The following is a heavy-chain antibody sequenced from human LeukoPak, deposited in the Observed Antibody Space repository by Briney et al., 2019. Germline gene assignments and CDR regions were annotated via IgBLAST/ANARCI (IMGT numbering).Heavy chain of an antibody. V-gene: IGHV3-23*01. Sequence: GGSPRLSCAASGFTFSSYAMSWVRQAPGKGLEWVSAISGSGGSTYYADSVKGRFTISRDNSKNTLYLQMNSLRAEDTAVYYCANPIAVAGTDFQHWGQGTLVTVSS. D-gene: IGHD6-19*01. CDR2: ISGSGGST. J-gene: IGHJ1*01. CDR1: GFTFSSYA. CDR3: ANPIAVAGTDFQH.